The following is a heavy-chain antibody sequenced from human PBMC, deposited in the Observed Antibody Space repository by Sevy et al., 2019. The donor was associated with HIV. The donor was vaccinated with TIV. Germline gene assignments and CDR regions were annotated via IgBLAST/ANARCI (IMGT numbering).Heavy chain of an antibody. CDR3: AKDTQTYYDFWSGYYTRRGFDY. J-gene: IGHJ4*02. V-gene: IGHV3-30*18. CDR1: GFTFSSYG. CDR2: ISYDGSNK. Sequence: GGSLRLSCAASGFTFSSYGMHWVCQAPGKGLEWVAVISYDGSNKYYADSVKGRFTISRDNSKNTLYLQMNSLRAEDTAVYYCAKDTQTYYDFWSGYYTRRGFDYWGQGTLVTVSS. D-gene: IGHD3-3*01.